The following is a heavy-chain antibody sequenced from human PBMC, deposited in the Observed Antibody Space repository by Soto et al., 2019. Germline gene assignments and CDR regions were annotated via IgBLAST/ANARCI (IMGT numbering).Heavy chain of an antibody. V-gene: IGHV1-3*01. J-gene: IGHJ4*02. Sequence: ASVKVSCKASGYTFTSYGISWVRQAPGQRLEWMGWINAGNGNTKYSQKFQGRVTITRDTSVSTAYMELSSLRSEDTAVYYCARGAVWDFWSENDYWGQGTLVTVSS. CDR1: GYTFTSYG. CDR3: ARGAVWDFWSENDY. D-gene: IGHD3-3*01. CDR2: INAGNGNT.